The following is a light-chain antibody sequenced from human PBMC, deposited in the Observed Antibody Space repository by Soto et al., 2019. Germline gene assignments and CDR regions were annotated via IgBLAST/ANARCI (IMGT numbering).Light chain of an antibody. J-gene: IGLJ1*01. V-gene: IGLV1-40*01. Sequence: QSVLTQPPSVSGAPGQRVTISCTGSSSNIGAGYDVHWYQQLPGTAPKLLIYGNSNRPSGVPDRFSGSKSGTSASLAITGLQAEYEANYSCQSSISSLSGYVFGTGTKVT. CDR2: GNS. CDR3: QSSISSLSGYV. CDR1: SSNIGAGYD.